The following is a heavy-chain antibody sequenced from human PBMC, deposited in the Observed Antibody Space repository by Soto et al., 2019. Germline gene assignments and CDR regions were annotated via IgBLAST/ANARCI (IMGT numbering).Heavy chain of an antibody. CDR2: IYYSGST. D-gene: IGHD3-22*01. J-gene: IGHJ5*02. V-gene: IGHV4-39*01. CDR3: ARQRHSAYYYDSSGYYWFDP. CDR1: GGSISSSSYY. Sequence: SETLSLTCTVSGGSISSSSYYWGWIRQPPGKGLEWIGSIYYSGSTYYNPSLKSRVTISVDTSKNQFSLKLSSVTAADTAVYYCARQRHSAYYYDSSGYYWFDPWGQGTLVTVSS.